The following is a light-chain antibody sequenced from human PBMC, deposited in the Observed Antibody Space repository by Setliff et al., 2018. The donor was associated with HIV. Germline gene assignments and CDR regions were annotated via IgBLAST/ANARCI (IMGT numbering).Light chain of an antibody. CDR1: SSDVGSYNL. J-gene: IGLJ1*01. CDR2: EVT. V-gene: IGLV2-23*02. Sequence: QSALAQPASVSGSPGQSITISCTGTSSDVGSYNLVSWYQQHPGKAPKLMIYEVTKRPSGVSNRFSGSRSGNTASLTIPGLQAEDEADYYCCSYAGSYTFYVFGTGTKVTVL. CDR3: CSYAGSYTFYV.